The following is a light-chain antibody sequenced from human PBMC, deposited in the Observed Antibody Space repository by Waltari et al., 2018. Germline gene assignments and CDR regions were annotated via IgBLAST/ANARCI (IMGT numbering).Light chain of an antibody. CDR3: QHYVRLPVT. CDR1: QSVTRS. CDR2: GAS. J-gene: IGKJ1*01. Sequence: EIVLTQSPGPLSLSPGESATLSCRTRQSVTRSLAWYQQKPGQAPRLLIYGASNRATGIPDRFSGSGSGTDFSLTISSLEPEDFAVYYCQHYVRLPVTFGQGTKVEVK. V-gene: IGKV3-20*01.